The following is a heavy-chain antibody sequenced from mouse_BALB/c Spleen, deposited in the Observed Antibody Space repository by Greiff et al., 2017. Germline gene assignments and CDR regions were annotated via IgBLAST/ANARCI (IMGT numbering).Heavy chain of an antibody. CDR1: GFTFSSYG. CDR2: INSNGGST. V-gene: IGHV5-6-3*01. Sequence: EVKVVESGGGLVQPGGSLKLSCAASGFTFSSYGMSWVRQTPDKRLELVATINSNGGSTYYPDSVKGRFTISRDNAKNTLYLQMSSLKSEDTAMYYCARVGYEVFAYWGQGTLVTVSA. CDR3: ARVGYEVFAY. D-gene: IGHD2-2*01. J-gene: IGHJ3*01.